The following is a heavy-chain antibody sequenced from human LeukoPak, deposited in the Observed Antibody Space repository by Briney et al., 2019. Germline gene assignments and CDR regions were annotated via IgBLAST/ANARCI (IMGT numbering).Heavy chain of an antibody. D-gene: IGHD2-15*01. Sequence: SETLSLTCTVSGGSISSYYWSWTRQPPGKGLEWIGYIYTSGSTNYKPSLKSRVTISVDTSKNQFSLKLSSVTAADTAVYYCARHFPYCSGGSCPNWLDPWGQGTLVTVSS. J-gene: IGHJ5*02. CDR1: GGSISSYY. CDR3: ARHFPYCSGGSCPNWLDP. V-gene: IGHV4-4*09. CDR2: IYTSGST.